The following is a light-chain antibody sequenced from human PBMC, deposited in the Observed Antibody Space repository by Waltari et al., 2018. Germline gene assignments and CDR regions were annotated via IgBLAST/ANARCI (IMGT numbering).Light chain of an antibody. CDR1: QSVSSN. V-gene: IGKV3-15*01. CDR2: GAS. Sequence: DIVTTQSPATLSVSPVERATLSCKTSQSVSSNLAWYQQKPGQAPRLLIYGASSRATGVPARFSGSGAGTEFTLTISSLQSDDLALYYCLQYNHRPHWTFGQGTKVEVK. J-gene: IGKJ1*01. CDR3: LQYNHRPHWT.